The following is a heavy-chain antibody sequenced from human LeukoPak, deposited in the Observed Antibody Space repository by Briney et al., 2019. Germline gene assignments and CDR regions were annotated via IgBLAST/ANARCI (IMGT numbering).Heavy chain of an antibody. J-gene: IGHJ4*02. D-gene: IGHD3-22*01. Sequence: GGSLRLSCAASGFTFSSYAMSWVRQAPGKGLEWVSAISGSAGSTYYADSVKGRFTISRDNSKNTLYLQMNSLRAEDTAIYYCAKTYYYDSGGYYYVFDYWGQGTLVTVSS. CDR1: GFTFSSYA. CDR3: AKTYYYDSGGYYYVFDY. V-gene: IGHV3-23*01. CDR2: ISGSAGST.